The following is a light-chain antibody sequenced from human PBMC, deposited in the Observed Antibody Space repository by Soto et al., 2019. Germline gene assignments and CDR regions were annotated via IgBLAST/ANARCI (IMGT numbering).Light chain of an antibody. CDR1: QSVSGN. CDR3: HQYYSWPLT. CDR2: GAS. J-gene: IGKJ4*01. Sequence: EIVMTQSPATLSVSPGERATLSCRTSQSVSGNLAWYQQKPGQAPRLLIYGASTRATGIPARFSGGGSGTEFTLTISSLQSEDFAVYYCHQYYSWPLTFGGGTKVEIK. V-gene: IGKV3-15*01.